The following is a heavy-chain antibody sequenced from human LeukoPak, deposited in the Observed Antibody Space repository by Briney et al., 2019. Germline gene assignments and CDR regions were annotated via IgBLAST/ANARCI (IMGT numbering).Heavy chain of an antibody. D-gene: IGHD1-26*01. CDR2: IKQDGSEK. J-gene: IGHJ4*02. CDR3: ASGELLRFSPFDY. Sequence: VGSLRLSCAASGFTFSSYWMSWVRQAPGKGLEWVANIKQDGSEKYYVDSVKGRFTISRDNAKNSLYLQMNSLRAEDTAVYYCASGELLRFSPFDYWGQGTLVTVSS. V-gene: IGHV3-7*01. CDR1: GFTFSSYW.